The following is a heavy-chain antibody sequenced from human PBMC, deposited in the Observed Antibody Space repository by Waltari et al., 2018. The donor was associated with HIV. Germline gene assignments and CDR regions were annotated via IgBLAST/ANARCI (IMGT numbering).Heavy chain of an antibody. D-gene: IGHD6-19*01. CDR2: SGTSGDR. V-gene: IGHV3-13*01. CDR3: GRVGGGAVAGGFVDY. J-gene: IGHJ4*02. Sequence: EVQLAESGGGSVQPGGSLRLSCAASGFTFSTYDMYWVRKLTGKGPAWVSGSGTSGDRYYLASVKGRFTVSRENDKNSLYLQMNNLRAEDTAVYYCGRVGGGAVAGGFVDYWGQGILVTVSS. CDR1: GFTFSTYD.